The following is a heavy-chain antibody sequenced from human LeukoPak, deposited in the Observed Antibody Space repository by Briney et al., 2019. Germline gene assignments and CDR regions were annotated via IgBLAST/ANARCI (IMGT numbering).Heavy chain of an antibody. D-gene: IGHD3-10*01. Sequence: SETLSLTCTVSGGSVSSGNYYWSWIRQPAGKGLEWIGRIYTSGSTYYNPSLKSRVTISIDTSKNQFSLKLSSVTAADTAVYYCATLRGVEDNMDVWGQGTTVTVSS. J-gene: IGHJ6*02. V-gene: IGHV4-61*02. CDR1: GGSVSSGNYY. CDR3: ATLRGVEDNMDV. CDR2: IYTSGST.